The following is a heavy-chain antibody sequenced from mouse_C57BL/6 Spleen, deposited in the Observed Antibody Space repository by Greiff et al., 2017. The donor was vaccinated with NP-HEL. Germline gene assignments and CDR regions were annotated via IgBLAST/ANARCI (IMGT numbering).Heavy chain of an antibody. CDR2: INPNNGGT. J-gene: IGHJ4*01. Sequence: EVQLQQSGPELVKPGASVKISCKASGYTFTDYYMNWVKQSHGKSLEWIGDINPNNGGTSYNQKFKGKATLTVDKSSSTAYMELRSLTSEDSAVYYCALIYDGYYHAMDYWGQGTSVTVSS. CDR3: ALIYDGYYHAMDY. D-gene: IGHD2-3*01. CDR1: GYTFTDYY. V-gene: IGHV1-26*01.